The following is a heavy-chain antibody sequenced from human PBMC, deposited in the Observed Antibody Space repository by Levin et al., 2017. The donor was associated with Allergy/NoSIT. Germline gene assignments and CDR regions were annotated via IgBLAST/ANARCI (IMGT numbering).Heavy chain of an antibody. V-gene: IGHV1-18*01. J-gene: IGHJ4*02. D-gene: IGHD6-13*01. CDR1: GYTFTSYG. CDR3: ARDRAIAAAGTGIGY. Sequence: ASVKVSCKASGYTFTSYGISWVRQAPGQGLEWMGWISAYNGNTNYAQKLQGRVTMTTDTSTSTAYMELRSLRSDDTAVYYCARDRAIAAAGTGIGYWGQGTLVTVSS. CDR2: ISAYNGNT.